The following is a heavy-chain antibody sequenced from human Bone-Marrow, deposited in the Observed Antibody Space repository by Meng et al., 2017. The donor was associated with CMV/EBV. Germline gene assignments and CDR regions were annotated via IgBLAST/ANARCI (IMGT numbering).Heavy chain of an antibody. V-gene: IGHV1-8*01. CDR2: MNSNSGNT. D-gene: IGHD1-14*01. CDR3: ARGLNQRNSRPGGY. J-gene: IGHJ4*02. CDR1: GYTFTSYD. Sequence: ASVKVSCKASGYTFTSYDINWVRQATGQGLEWMGRMNSNSGNTGYAQKFQGRVTMTRNTSISTAYMELSSLRSEDTAEYYCARGLNQRNSRPGGYWGQGTLVTVSS.